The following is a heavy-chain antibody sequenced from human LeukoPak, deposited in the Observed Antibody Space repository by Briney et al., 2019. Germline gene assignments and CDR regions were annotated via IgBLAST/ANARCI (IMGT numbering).Heavy chain of an antibody. J-gene: IGHJ5*02. CDR2: INPSSGGT. D-gene: IGHD3-22*01. V-gene: IGHV1-2*02. CDR1: GYTFTAYY. Sequence: ASVKVSCKASGYTFTAYYMHWVRQAPGQGLEWMGWINPSSGGTNYAQKFQGRVTMTRDTSISTAYMELSSLRSEDTAVYYCARMSYYDSSGDNWFDPWGQGTLVTVSS. CDR3: ARMSYYDSSGDNWFDP.